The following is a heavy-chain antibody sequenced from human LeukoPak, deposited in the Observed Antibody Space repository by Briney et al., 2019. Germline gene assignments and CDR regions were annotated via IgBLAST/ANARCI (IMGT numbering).Heavy chain of an antibody. Sequence: TSETLSLTCTVSGGSISSGGYYWSWIRQPPGKGLEWIGYISHTGTTYYNPSLRSRVTVSVDTSKNQFSLKLSSVTAADTAVYYCARGGSYGDYEDWGQGTLVTVSS. CDR3: ARGGSYGDYED. CDR2: ISHTGTT. CDR1: GGSISSGGYY. J-gene: IGHJ4*02. V-gene: IGHV4-30-2*01. D-gene: IGHD4-17*01.